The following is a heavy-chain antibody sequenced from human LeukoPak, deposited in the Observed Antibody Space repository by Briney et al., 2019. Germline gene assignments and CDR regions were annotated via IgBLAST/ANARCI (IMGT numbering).Heavy chain of an antibody. V-gene: IGHV1-24*01. J-gene: IGHJ4*02. CDR3: ASGYYGSGKFDY. D-gene: IGHD3-10*01. CDR2: FDPEDGET. Sequence: ASVKVSCKVSGYTLTELSMHWVRQAPGKGLEWMGGFDPEDGETIYAQKFQGRVTMTEDTSTDTAYMELSSLRSEDTAVYYCASGYYGSGKFDYWGQGTLVTVSS. CDR1: GYTLTELS.